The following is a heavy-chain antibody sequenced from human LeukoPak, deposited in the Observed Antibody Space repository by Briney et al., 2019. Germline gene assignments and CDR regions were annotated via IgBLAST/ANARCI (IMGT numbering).Heavy chain of an antibody. J-gene: IGHJ6*03. CDR1: GGSISSSSYY. Sequence: SETLSLTCTVSGGSISSSSYYWGWIRQPPGKGLEWIGSTYYSGSTYYNPSLKSRVTISVDTSKNQFSLKLSSVTAADTAVYYCARHGAGYGSGRQKSDYYYMDVWGKGTTVTISS. CDR2: TYYSGST. CDR3: ARHGAGYGSGRQKSDYYYMDV. V-gene: IGHV4-39*01. D-gene: IGHD3-10*01.